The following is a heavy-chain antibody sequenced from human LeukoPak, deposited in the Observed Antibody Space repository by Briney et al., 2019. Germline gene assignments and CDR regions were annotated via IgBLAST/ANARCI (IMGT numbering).Heavy chain of an antibody. CDR1: GFTFSSYG. V-gene: IGHV3-33*01. D-gene: IGHD3-22*01. J-gene: IGHJ4*02. CDR2: IWYDGSNK. Sequence: GRSLRLSRAASGFTFSSYGMHWVRQAPGKGLEWVAVIWYDGSNKYYADSVKGRFTISRDNSKNTLYLQMNSLRAEDTAVYYCARRPSHTMIVVIGDFDYWGQGTLVTVSS. CDR3: ARRPSHTMIVVIGDFDY.